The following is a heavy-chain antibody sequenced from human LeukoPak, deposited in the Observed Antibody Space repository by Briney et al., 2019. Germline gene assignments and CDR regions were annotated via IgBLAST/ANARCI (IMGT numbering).Heavy chain of an antibody. J-gene: IGHJ4*02. CDR2: INPNDGDT. Sequence: ASVKVSCKASGYTFTDYYMHWVRQPPGQGFEWMGRINPNDGDTNYAQKFQGRVTMTRDTSISTAHMEVSRLRSDDTVVYYCARANLLYCSSSTCLFDYWGQGTLVTVSS. D-gene: IGHD2-2*01. V-gene: IGHV1-2*05. CDR3: ARANLLYCSSSTCLFDY. CDR1: GYTFTDYY.